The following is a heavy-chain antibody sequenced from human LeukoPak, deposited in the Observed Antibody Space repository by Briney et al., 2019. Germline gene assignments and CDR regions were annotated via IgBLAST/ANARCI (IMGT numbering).Heavy chain of an antibody. CDR2: INHSGST. CDR1: GGSFSGYY. CDR3: ARGREFNYFWSGYYLDY. V-gene: IGHV4-34*01. J-gene: IGHJ4*02. D-gene: IGHD3-3*01. Sequence: SETLSLTCAVYGGSFSGYYWSWIRQPPGKVLEWIGEINHSGSTNCNPSLKSRVTISVDTSKNQFSLKLSSVTAADTAVYYCARGREFNYFWSGYYLDYWGQGTLVTVSS.